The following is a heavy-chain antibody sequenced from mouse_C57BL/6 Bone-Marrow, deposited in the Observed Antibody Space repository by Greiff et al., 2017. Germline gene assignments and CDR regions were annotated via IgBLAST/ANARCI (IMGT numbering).Heavy chain of an antibody. CDR3: AKLGWLPYFY. J-gene: IGHJ2*01. CDR1: GYTFTSYG. V-gene: IGHV1-81*01. CDR2: IYPRSGNT. D-gene: IGHD2-3*01. Sequence: QVQLQQSGAELARPGASVKLSCKASGYTFTSYGISWVKQRTGQGLEWIGEIYPRSGNTYYNEKFKGKATLTAGKSSSTAYMELRSLTSEDSAVYFCAKLGWLPYFYWGQGTTLTVSS.